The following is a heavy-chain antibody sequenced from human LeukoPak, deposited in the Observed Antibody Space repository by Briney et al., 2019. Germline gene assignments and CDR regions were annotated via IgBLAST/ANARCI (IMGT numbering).Heavy chain of an antibody. CDR2: MNPNSGNT. V-gene: IGHV1-8*01. J-gene: IGHJ3*02. Sequence: ASVKVSCKASGYTFTGYDINWVRQATGQGLEWMGWMNPNSGNTGYAQKFQGRVTMTRNTSISTAYMELSSLRSEDTAVYYCARPRTRVYSSGWYGAFDIWGQGTMVTVSS. CDR3: ARPRTRVYSSGWYGAFDI. D-gene: IGHD6-19*01. CDR1: GYTFTGYD.